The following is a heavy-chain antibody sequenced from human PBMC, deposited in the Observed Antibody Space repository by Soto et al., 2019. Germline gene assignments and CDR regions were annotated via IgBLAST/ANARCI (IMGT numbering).Heavy chain of an antibody. Sequence: NPSETLSLTCAVYGGSFSGYYWSWIRQPPGKGLEWIGEINHSGSTNYNPSLKSRVTISVDTSKNQFSLKLSSVTAADTAVYYCARGLVAAAGRYYYYYYGMDVWGQGTTVTVSS. V-gene: IGHV4-34*01. J-gene: IGHJ6*02. CDR3: ARGLVAAAGRYYYYYYGMDV. CDR2: INHSGST. D-gene: IGHD6-13*01. CDR1: GGSFSGYY.